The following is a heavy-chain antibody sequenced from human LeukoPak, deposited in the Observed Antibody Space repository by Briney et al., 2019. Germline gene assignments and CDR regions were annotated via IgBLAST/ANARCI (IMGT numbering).Heavy chain of an antibody. CDR3: ARTPGYSRSYRY. V-gene: IGHV4-30-2*01. Sequence: SQTLSLTCTVSGGSISSGGYYWSWIRQPPGKGLEWIGYIYHSGSTYYNPSLKSRVTISVDRSKNQFSLKLSSVTAADTAVYYCARTPGYSRSYRYWGQGTLVTVSS. CDR1: GGSISSGGYY. J-gene: IGHJ4*02. D-gene: IGHD6-6*01. CDR2: IYHSGST.